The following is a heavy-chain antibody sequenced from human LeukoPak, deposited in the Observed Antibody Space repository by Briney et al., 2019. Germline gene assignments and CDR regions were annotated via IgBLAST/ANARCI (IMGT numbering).Heavy chain of an antibody. J-gene: IGHJ4*02. CDR1: GFSITDHY. V-gene: IGHV3-72*01. D-gene: IGHD4-17*01. CDR3: VRVRHGDYFDY. Sequence: PGGSLRLSCAASGFSITDHYMDWVRQAPGKGLEWVGRTRNKPNGYTTDYGTSVKGRFIVSRDDSENSLYLQRNGLKTEDTAVYYCVRVRHGDYFDYWGQGTLVTVSS. CDR2: TRNKPNGYTT.